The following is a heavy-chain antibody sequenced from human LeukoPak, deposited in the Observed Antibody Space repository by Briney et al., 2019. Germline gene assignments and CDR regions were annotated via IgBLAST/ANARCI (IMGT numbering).Heavy chain of an antibody. CDR1: GFTLSTYG. V-gene: IGHV3-30*18. CDR2: ISYDGNSK. D-gene: IGHD6-19*01. Sequence: SGGSLRLSCAASGFTLSTYGMHWVRQAPGKGLEWVAMISYDGNSKQYADLVKGRFTISRDNSKNTLYLQMNSLRTEDTAVYHCAKDLYGSGWCNYFDPWGQGALVTVSS. J-gene: IGHJ5*02. CDR3: AKDLYGSGWCNYFDP.